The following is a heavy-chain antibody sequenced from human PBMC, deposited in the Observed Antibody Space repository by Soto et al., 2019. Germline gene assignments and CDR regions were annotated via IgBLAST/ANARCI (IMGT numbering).Heavy chain of an antibody. CDR3: ARDLSNYYGMDV. D-gene: IGHD3-16*02. Sequence: GGSLRLSCAAPWLTVSSNYMSWVRQTPGKGLEWVSVIYSGGSTYYADSVKGRFTISRDNSKNTLYLQMNSLRAEDTAVYYCARDLSNYYGMDVWGQGTTVTVSS. CDR1: WLTVSSNY. CDR2: IYSGGST. V-gene: IGHV3-53*01. J-gene: IGHJ6*02.